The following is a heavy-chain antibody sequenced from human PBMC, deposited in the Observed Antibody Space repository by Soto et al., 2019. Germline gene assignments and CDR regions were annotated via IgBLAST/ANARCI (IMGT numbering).Heavy chain of an antibody. CDR2: LYYTGSN. Sequence: QVQLQESGPGLVKPSQTLSLTCRASGGSISRGGNYWSWIRQHPGKGLEWIVYLYYTGSNSYNPSRESRLTLSVDTSKNQFSLKLSSVTAADTAVYYCASFRGGPTYYFDYWGQGNLVSVSS. V-gene: IGHV4-31*03. D-gene: IGHD3-10*01. CDR1: GGSISRGGNY. J-gene: IGHJ4*02. CDR3: ASFRGGPTYYFDY.